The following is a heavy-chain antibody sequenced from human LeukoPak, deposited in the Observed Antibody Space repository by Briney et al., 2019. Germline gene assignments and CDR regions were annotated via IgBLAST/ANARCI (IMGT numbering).Heavy chain of an antibody. CDR3: TTNSLFDTITMVRGDTYYGMDV. J-gene: IGHJ6*04. CDR1: GFTFSNAW. Sequence: PGGSLRLSCAASGFTFSNAWISWVRQAPGKGLEWVGRIKSKTDGGTTDYAAPVKGRFTISRDDSKNTLYLQMNSLKTEDTAVYYCTTNSLFDTITMVRGDTYYGMDVWGKGTTVTVSS. CDR2: IKSKTDGGTT. V-gene: IGHV3-15*01. D-gene: IGHD3-10*01.